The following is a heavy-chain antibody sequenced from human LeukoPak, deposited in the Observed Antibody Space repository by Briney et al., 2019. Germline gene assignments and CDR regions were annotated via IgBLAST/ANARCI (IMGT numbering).Heavy chain of an antibody. V-gene: IGHV4-59*12. D-gene: IGHD2-21*02. Sequence: SETLSLTCTVSGGSISSYYWSWIRQPPGKGLEWIAYISDIGSINYNPSLKSRVTISLDTSKNQFSLKLSSVTAADTAVYYCARSCGGDCYDYYYYYGMDVWGQGTTVTVSS. J-gene: IGHJ6*02. CDR1: GGSISSYY. CDR2: ISDIGSI. CDR3: ARSCGGDCYDYYYYYGMDV.